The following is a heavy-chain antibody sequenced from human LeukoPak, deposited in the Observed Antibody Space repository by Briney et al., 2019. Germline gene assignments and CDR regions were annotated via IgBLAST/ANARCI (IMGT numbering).Heavy chain of an antibody. J-gene: IGHJ4*02. Sequence: GGSLRLSCAASGFTFSSYSMNWVRQAPGKGLEWVSSISSSSSYIYYADSVKGRFTISRDNAKNSLYLQMNSLRAEDTAVYYCARDRSYNFRNLFDYWGQGTLVTVSS. CDR2: ISSSSSYI. CDR3: ARDRSYNFRNLFDY. D-gene: IGHD3-10*01. CDR1: GFTFSSYS. V-gene: IGHV3-21*01.